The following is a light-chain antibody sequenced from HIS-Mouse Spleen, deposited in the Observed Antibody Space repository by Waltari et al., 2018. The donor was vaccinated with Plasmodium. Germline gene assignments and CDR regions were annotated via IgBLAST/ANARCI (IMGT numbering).Light chain of an antibody. J-gene: IGLJ3*02. CDR3: YSTDSSGNHRV. Sequence: SYELTQPPSGSVSPGQTARITCPGDALPKKYAYWYQQKSGQAPVLVIYEDSKRPSGLPERFSGSSSGTMATLTISGAQVEDEADYYCYSTDSSGNHRVFGGGTKLTVL. CDR1: ALPKKY. CDR2: EDS. V-gene: IGLV3-10*01.